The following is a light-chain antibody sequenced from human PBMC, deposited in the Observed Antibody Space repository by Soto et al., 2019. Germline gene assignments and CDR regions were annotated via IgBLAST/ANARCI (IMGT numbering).Light chain of an antibody. Sequence: EIVLTQSPGTLSLSPGQRATLSCRASQSVTRGYLAWYQQRPGQPPRLLIYDASRRATGIPDRFSGGGSGTDFTLSISRLEPADVAAYYCQQYDNSPPYTFGQGTKLEIK. CDR3: QQYDNSPPYT. CDR1: QSVTRGY. J-gene: IGKJ2*01. V-gene: IGKV3-20*01. CDR2: DAS.